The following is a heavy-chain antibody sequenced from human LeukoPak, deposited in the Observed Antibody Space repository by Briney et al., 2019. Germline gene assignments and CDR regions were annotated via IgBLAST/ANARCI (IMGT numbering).Heavy chain of an antibody. Sequence: PGRSLRLSCAASGFTFSCYGMHWVRQAPGKGLEWVGRIKSKTDGGTTDYAAPVKGRFTISRDDSKNTLYLQMNSLKTEDTAVYYCTTDRGYYYDSTRTWYAFDIWGQGTMVTVSS. CDR1: GFTFSCYG. CDR2: IKSKTDGGTT. J-gene: IGHJ3*02. D-gene: IGHD3-22*01. CDR3: TTDRGYYYDSTRTWYAFDI. V-gene: IGHV3-15*07.